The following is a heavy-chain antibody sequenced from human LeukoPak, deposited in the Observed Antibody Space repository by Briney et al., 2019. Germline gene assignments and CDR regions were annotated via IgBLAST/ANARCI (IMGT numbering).Heavy chain of an antibody. V-gene: IGHV3-23*01. CDR1: GITFSNYA. CDR3: AKGVSNPLYYFDY. D-gene: IGHD5/OR15-5a*01. Sequence: GGSLRLSCVASGITFSNYAMRWVRQAPGKGLEWVSSINSNGGSTYYADSVKGRFTISRDNSKNTLYLQMNNLRAEDTAVYYCAKGVSNPLYYFDYWGQGTLVTVSS. J-gene: IGHJ4*02. CDR2: INSNGGST.